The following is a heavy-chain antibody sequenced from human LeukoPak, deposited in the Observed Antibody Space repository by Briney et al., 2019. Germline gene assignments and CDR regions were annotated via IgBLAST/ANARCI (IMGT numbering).Heavy chain of an antibody. CDR2: IDPSGGST. CDR3: ARVFPIGSGWFFDY. D-gene: IGHD6-19*01. J-gene: IGHJ4*02. V-gene: IGHV1-46*01. Sequence: ASVKVSCKASGYTFTNYFLHWVRQAPGQGLEWMGIIDPSGGSTNYAQKLQGRVTMTTDTSTSTAYMELRSLRSDDTAVYYCARVFPIGSGWFFDYWGQGTLVTVSS. CDR1: GYTFTNYF.